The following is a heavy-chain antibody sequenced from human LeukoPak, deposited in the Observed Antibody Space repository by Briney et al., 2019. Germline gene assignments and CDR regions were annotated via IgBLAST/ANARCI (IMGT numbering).Heavy chain of an antibody. Sequence: ASVKVSCKASGYTFAGYYMHWVRQAPGQGLEWMGWINPNSGGTNYAQKFQGRVTMTRDTSISTAYMELSGLRSDDTAVYYCARAGGSSSDWFDPWGQGTLVTVSS. CDR3: ARAGGSSSDWFDP. J-gene: IGHJ5*02. CDR2: INPNSGGT. D-gene: IGHD6-6*01. V-gene: IGHV1-2*02. CDR1: GYTFAGYY.